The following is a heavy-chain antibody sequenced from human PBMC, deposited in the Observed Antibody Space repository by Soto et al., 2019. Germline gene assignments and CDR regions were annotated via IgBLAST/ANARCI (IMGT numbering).Heavy chain of an antibody. J-gene: IGHJ4*02. V-gene: IGHV3-23*01. D-gene: IGHD5-12*01. Sequence: GGSLRLSCAASGFTFSSYAMSWVRQAPGKGLEWVSAISGSGGSTYYADSVKGRFTISGDNSKNTLYLQMNSLRAEDTAVYYCAKDKGGYSGYVPDYWGQGTLVTVPS. CDR3: AKDKGGYSGYVPDY. CDR1: GFTFSSYA. CDR2: ISGSGGST.